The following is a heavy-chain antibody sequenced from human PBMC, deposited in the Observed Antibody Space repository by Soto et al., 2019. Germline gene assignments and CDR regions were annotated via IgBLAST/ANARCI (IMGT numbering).Heavy chain of an antibody. D-gene: IGHD2-21*01. CDR1: GGSISSYY. CDR2: IYYSGST. Sequence: QVQLQESGPGLVKPSETLSLTCTVSGGSISSYYWSWIRQPPGKGLEWIGYIYYSGSTNYNPSLKSRVIISVDTSKNQFSLKLSSVTAADTAVYYCARVWGYYFDYWGQGTLVTVSS. J-gene: IGHJ4*02. V-gene: IGHV4-59*01. CDR3: ARVWGYYFDY.